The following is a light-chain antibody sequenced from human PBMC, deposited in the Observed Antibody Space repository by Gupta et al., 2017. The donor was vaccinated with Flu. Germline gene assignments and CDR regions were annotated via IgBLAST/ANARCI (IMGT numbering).Light chain of an antibody. CDR2: DAS. V-gene: IGKV3-11*01. J-gene: IGKJ1*01. CDR1: QSVSSY. CDR3: QQRSNWPWT. Sequence: PAALSLSPGERATLSCRASQSVSSYLAWYQQKPGQAPRLLIYDASNRATGIPARFSGRGSGTYFTLTISSLEPEDFAVYYCQQRSNWPWTFGQETKVEIK.